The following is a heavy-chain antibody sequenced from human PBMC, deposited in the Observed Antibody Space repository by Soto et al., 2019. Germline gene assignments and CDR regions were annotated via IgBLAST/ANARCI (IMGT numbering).Heavy chain of an antibody. D-gene: IGHD3-22*01. CDR1: GFTFSSYE. CDR2: ISSSGSTI. J-gene: IGHJ4*02. V-gene: IGHV3-48*03. Sequence: GGSLRLSCAASGFTFSSYEMNWVRQAPGKGLEWVSYISSSGSTIYYADSVKGRFTISRDNAKNSLYLQMNSLRAEDTAVYYCEGEAVTIRTYPYDSSGYYYVRGVNYWGQGXLVTVSS. CDR3: EGEAVTIRTYPYDSSGYYYVRGVNY.